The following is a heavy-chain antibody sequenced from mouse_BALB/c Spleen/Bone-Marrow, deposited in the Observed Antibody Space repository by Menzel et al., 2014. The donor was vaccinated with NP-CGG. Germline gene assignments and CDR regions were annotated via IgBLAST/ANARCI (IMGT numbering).Heavy chain of an antibody. D-gene: IGHD3-2*01. J-gene: IGHJ2*01. CDR1: GYTFIDYE. CDR3: ARLRQLGLRTIDY. CDR2: IHPGSGGT. Sequence: QQPGAELVRPGASVKLSCKALGYTFIDYEIHWVKQTPVHGLEWIGAIHPGSGGTAYNQKFKGKATLTADKYSSTVYMELSSLTSEDSVVYYCARLRQLGLRTIDYWGQGTTLTVSS. V-gene: IGHV1-15*01.